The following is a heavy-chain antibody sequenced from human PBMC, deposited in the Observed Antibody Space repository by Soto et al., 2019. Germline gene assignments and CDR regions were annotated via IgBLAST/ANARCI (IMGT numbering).Heavy chain of an antibody. CDR3: ARHGMDYYDSSGYYYSPSYFDY. CDR1: GGSISSSSYY. D-gene: IGHD3-22*01. V-gene: IGHV4-39*01. Sequence: QLQLQESGPGLVKPSETLSLTCTVSGGSISSSSYYWGWIRQPPGKGLEWIGSIYYSGSTYYNPTLQTPVSISVDPSNNQFSPKLSSATAADTAVYYCARHGMDYYDSSGYYYSPSYFDYWGHGTLVTVSS. J-gene: IGHJ4*01. CDR2: IYYSGST.